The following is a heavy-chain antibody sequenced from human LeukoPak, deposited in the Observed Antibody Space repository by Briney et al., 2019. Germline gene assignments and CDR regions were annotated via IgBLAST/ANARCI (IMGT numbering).Heavy chain of an antibody. CDR3: ARRGHSGYDTLDY. V-gene: IGHV3-33*01. Sequence: GRSLRLSCATSGFTFSNYGLHWVRQAPGKGLEWVSVIWHDGIKQFYADSVQGRFTISRDNFKKTVYLQMDSLRAEDTAVYYCARRGHSGYDTLDYWGQGTLVTVSS. CDR1: GFTFSNYG. CDR2: IWHDGIKQ. J-gene: IGHJ4*02. D-gene: IGHD5-12*01.